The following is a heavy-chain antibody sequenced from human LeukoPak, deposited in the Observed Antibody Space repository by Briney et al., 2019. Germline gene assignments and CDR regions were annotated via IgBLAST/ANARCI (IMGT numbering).Heavy chain of an antibody. Sequence: GGSLRLSCAASGFTFSSYAMHWVRQAPGKGLEWVAVISYDGSNKYYADSVKGRFTISRDNSKNTLYPQMNSLRAEDTAVYYCARGGLYGDYNWFDPWGQGTLVTVSS. J-gene: IGHJ5*02. CDR1: GFTFSSYA. V-gene: IGHV3-30-3*01. CDR3: ARGGLYGDYNWFDP. CDR2: ISYDGSNK. D-gene: IGHD4-17*01.